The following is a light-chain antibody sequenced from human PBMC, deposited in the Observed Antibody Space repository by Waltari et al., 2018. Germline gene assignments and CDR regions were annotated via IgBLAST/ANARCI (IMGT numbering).Light chain of an antibody. V-gene: IGLV2-23*03. CDR1: SSDVGIYNL. Sequence: QSALTQPASVSGSPGQSITISCTGTSSDVGIYNLVSWYQQHPGKAPKLMIYEGSKRPSGVSNRFSGSKSGNTVSLTISGLQAEDEADYYCCSYAGSRNVFGTGTKVTVL. CDR2: EGS. CDR3: CSYAGSRNV. J-gene: IGLJ1*01.